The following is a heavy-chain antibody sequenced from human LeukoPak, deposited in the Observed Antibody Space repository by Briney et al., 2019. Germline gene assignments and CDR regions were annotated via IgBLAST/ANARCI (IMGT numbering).Heavy chain of an antibody. V-gene: IGHV1-2*02. CDR1: GYTFTGYY. D-gene: IGHD2-15*01. Sequence: GASVKVSCKASGYTFTGYYMHWVRQAPGQGLEWMGWINPNSGGTNYAQKFQGRVTMTRDTSISTAYMELSRLRSDDTAVYYCARDPAGNCPPFDPWGQGTLVTVSS. J-gene: IGHJ5*02. CDR2: INPNSGGT. CDR3: ARDPAGNCPPFDP.